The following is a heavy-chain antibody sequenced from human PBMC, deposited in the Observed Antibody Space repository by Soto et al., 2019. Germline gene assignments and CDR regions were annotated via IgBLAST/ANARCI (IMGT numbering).Heavy chain of an antibody. CDR2: ISVLNGYA. D-gene: IGHD1-1*01. Sequence: QVQLVQSGPELKKPGASVEVSCKTSGYSFHNSGISWVRQAPGQGLEWMGWISVLNGYAHYGQKFQGRVIMTADTFTSTAYMELRGLRSDDTAMYYCSKNGTTWFASWGQGTPVTVSS. CDR1: GYSFHNSG. J-gene: IGHJ5*01. V-gene: IGHV1-18*01. CDR3: SKNGTTWFAS.